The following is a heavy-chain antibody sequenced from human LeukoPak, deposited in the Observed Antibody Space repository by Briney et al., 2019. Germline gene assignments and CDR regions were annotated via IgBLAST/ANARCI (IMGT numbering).Heavy chain of an antibody. CDR2: ISYSGDTI. CDR3: AKRGIFGVVNGFDY. J-gene: IGHJ4*02. V-gene: IGHV3-11*01. Sequence: GGSLRLSCAASEFTFSDYYMSWIRQAPGKGLEWVSYISYSGDTIYYADSVKGRFTVSRDNAKNSLYLQMNSLGAEDTAVYYCAKRGIFGVVNGFDYWGQGTLVTVSS. D-gene: IGHD3-3*01. CDR1: EFTFSDYY.